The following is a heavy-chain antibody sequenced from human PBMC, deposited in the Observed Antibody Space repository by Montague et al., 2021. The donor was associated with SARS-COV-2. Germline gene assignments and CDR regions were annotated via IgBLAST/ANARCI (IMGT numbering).Heavy chain of an antibody. Sequence: SETLSLTCTVSGASVSSGSHYWIWIRQPPGKGLEFIGYIYYSGSSKYNPSLKSRVTISVDTSTNQVSLKVSSVTAADSAVYFCARGAGYSYSVDYWGQGTLVTVSS. D-gene: IGHD5-18*01. CDR3: ARGAGYSYSVDY. CDR2: IYYSGSS. J-gene: IGHJ4*02. V-gene: IGHV4-61*01. CDR1: GASVSSGSHY.